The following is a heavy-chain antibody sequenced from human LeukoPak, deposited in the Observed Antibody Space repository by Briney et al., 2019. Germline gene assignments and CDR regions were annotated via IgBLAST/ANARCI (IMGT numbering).Heavy chain of an antibody. Sequence: SETLSLTCAVYGGSFSGYYWSWIRQPPGKGLEWIGEINHSGSTNYNPSLKSRVTISVDTSKNQFSLKLSSVTAADTAVYYCARGRGIAAGYYMDVWGKGTTVTVSS. J-gene: IGHJ6*03. CDR3: ARGRGIAAGYYMDV. D-gene: IGHD6-13*01. CDR2: INHSGST. CDR1: GGSFSGYY. V-gene: IGHV4-34*01.